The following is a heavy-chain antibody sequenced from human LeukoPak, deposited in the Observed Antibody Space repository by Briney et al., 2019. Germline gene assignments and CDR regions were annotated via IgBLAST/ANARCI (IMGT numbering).Heavy chain of an antibody. V-gene: IGHV1-46*01. Sequence: GASVKVSCKASGFTFTGYYMHWVRQAPGQGLEWMGIINPSGGSTSYAQKFQGRVTMTRDMSTSTVYMELSSLRSDDTAVYYCARVEWFGELLSSSSGYWGQGTLVTVSS. D-gene: IGHD3-10*01. CDR3: ARVEWFGELLSSSSGY. CDR1: GFTFTGYY. J-gene: IGHJ4*02. CDR2: INPSGGST.